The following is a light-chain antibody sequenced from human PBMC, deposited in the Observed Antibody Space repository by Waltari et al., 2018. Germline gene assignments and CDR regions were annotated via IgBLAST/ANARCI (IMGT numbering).Light chain of an antibody. Sequence: EIVLTQSPGTLSLSPGERATPSCRASQNINSHLAWYQQRLGQAPRLLIYDASKRATGIPARFSGSGSGTDFTLTITSLEPEDFAVYYCQQRDHWPPGATFGPGTKVDIK. V-gene: IGKV3-11*01. CDR2: DAS. CDR3: QQRDHWPPGAT. J-gene: IGKJ3*01. CDR1: QNINSH.